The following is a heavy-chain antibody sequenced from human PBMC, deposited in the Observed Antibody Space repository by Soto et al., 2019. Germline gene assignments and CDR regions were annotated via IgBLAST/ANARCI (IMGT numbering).Heavy chain of an antibody. V-gene: IGHV3-21*01. Sequence: PGGSLRLSCAASGFTFSSYSINWVRQAPGKGLEWVSSISSSSIYIYYADSVKGRFTISRDNAKNSLYLQMNSLRAEDTAVYYCARDLGRISKWELPIWGQGAMVTVSS. D-gene: IGHD1-26*01. CDR3: ARDLGRISKWELPI. J-gene: IGHJ3*02. CDR1: GFTFSSYS. CDR2: ISSSSIYI.